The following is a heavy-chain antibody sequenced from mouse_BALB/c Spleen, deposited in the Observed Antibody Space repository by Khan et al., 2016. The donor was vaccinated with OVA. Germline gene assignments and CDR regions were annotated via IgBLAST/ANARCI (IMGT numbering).Heavy chain of an antibody. CDR3: ARGNYYGYAMDY. J-gene: IGHJ4*01. D-gene: IGHD1-1*01. CDR1: GYSITSNYA. V-gene: IGHV3-2*02. Sequence: EVQLQESGPGLVKPSQSLSLTCTATGYSITSNYAWNWIRQFPGNKLEWMGYISYSGSTNYNPSLKSRISTTRDTSKIQFFLQLNSVTTEDTATYYCARGNYYGYAMDYWGQGTSITVSS. CDR2: ISYSGST.